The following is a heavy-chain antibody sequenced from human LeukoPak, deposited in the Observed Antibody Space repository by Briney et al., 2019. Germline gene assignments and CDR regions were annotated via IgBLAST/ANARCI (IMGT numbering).Heavy chain of an antibody. V-gene: IGHV3-21*01. J-gene: IGHJ4*02. D-gene: IGHD4-4*01. CDR2: ISSSSSYI. CDR1: GFTFSSYS. Sequence: PGGSLRLPCAASGFTFSSYSMNWVRQAPGKGLEWVSSISSSSSYIYYADSVKGRFTISRDNAKNSLYLQMNSLRAEDTAVYYCARGEMATVYFDYWGQGTLVTVSS. CDR3: ARGEMATVYFDY.